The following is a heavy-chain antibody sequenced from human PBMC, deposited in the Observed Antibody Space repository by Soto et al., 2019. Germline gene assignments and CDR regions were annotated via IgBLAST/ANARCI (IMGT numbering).Heavy chain of an antibody. Sequence: SETLSLTCAVSGGSISSSNWWSWVRQPPGKGLEWIGEIYHSGSTNYNPSLKSRITINPDTSKNQFSLQLKSMTPEDTAVYYCASDYCASDQKGYCFDYWGLGTLVTVSS. J-gene: IGHJ4*02. CDR2: IYHSGST. CDR1: GGSISSSNW. D-gene: IGHD2-15*01. CDR3: ASDYCASDQKGYCFDY. V-gene: IGHV4-4*02.